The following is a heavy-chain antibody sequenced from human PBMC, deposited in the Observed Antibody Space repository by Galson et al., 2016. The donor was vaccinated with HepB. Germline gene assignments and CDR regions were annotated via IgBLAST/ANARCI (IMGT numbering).Heavy chain of an antibody. CDR3: ARVENWYAHFDH. Sequence: SVKVSCKASGGTFSNYAINWVRQAPGQGLEWMGGIIPILGVVHYAQNFQGRVAITADKATSTAYMELSSLRSDDTAVYYCARVENWYAHFDHWGQGTLVTVSS. J-gene: IGHJ4*02. V-gene: IGHV1-69*10. D-gene: IGHD1-1*01. CDR2: IIPILGVV. CDR1: GGTFSNYA.